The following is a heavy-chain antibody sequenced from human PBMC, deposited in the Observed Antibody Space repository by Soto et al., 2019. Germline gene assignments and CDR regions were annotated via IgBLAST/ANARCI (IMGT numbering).Heavy chain of an antibody. Sequence: SETLSLTCTGSGSSISSYYWSWIRKHPGKGLEWIGYIYYSGSTNYNPSLKSRVTISVDTSKNQFSLKLSSVTAADTAVYYCARQVGGWAPWYFDYWGQGTLVTVSS. J-gene: IGHJ4*02. CDR2: IYYSGST. V-gene: IGHV4-59*08. CDR3: ARQVGGWAPWYFDY. D-gene: IGHD6-19*01. CDR1: GSSISSYY.